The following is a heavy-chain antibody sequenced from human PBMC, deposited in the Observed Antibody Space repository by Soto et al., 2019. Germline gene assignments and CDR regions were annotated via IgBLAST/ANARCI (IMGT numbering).Heavy chain of an antibody. J-gene: IGHJ4*02. CDR3: ARRRVRGYRAEGFEY. D-gene: IGHD5-12*01. Sequence: SETLSLTCAVYGGSFSGYYWSWIRQPPGKGLEWIGEINHSGSTNYNPSLKSRVTISVDTSKNQFSLKLSSVTAADTAVHYCARRRVRGYRAEGFEYWGQGTLVTVSS. CDR2: INHSGST. CDR1: GGSFSGYY. V-gene: IGHV4-34*01.